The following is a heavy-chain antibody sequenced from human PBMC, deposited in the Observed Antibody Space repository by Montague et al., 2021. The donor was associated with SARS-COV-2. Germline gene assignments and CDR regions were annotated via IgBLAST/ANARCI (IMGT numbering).Heavy chain of an antibody. J-gene: IGHJ4*02. V-gene: IGHV4-59*02. Sequence: SETLSLTCIVSGSSVRSYYWSWIRQPPGKGLEWIGYIYDCGSTNYNPSLKSRVTISVDTSKNQFSLKPSSVTAADTAVYYCARENTVTTFGGPYYIDSWGQGTLVTVSA. CDR2: IYDCGST. CDR1: GSSVRSYY. CDR3: ARENTVTTFGGPYYIDS. D-gene: IGHD4-17*01.